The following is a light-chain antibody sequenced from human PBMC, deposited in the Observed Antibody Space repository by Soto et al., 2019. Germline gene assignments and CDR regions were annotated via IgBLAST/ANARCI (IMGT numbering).Light chain of an antibody. V-gene: IGLV2-14*01. CDR1: SSDVGGFNS. CDR2: EVT. J-gene: IGLJ2*01. Sequence: QSALTQPASVSGSPGQSITISCTGTSSDVGGFNSVSWYQQVTGKAPKLMIYEVTNRPSGVSNRFSGSKSGNTASLTISGLQAEDEADYYCSSYTNSGTLVVFGGGTQLTVL. CDR3: SSYTNSGTLVV.